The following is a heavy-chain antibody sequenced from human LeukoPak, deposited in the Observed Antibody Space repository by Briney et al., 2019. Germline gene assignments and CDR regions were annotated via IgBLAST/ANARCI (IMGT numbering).Heavy chain of an antibody. V-gene: IGHV4-34*01. CDR1: GGSFSGYY. Sequence: SETLSLTCAVYGGSFSGYYWNWIRQPPGKGLEWIGEINHSGSTNYNPSLKSRVTISVDTSKNQFSLKLSSVTAADTAVYYCARGVLEAAACLLQHMDVWGQGTKVNVFS. J-gene: IGHJ6*02. CDR3: ARGVLEAAACLLQHMDV. CDR2: INHSGST. D-gene: IGHD6-6*01.